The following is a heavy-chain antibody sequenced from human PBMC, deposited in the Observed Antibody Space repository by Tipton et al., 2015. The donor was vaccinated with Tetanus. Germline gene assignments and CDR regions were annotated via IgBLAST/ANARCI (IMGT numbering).Heavy chain of an antibody. Sequence: SLRLSCAASGFTLSRYWMHWARQVPGKGLEWVSRISSDGRSTGYTDSVKGRCTISRDDAKNTLHLQMNSLRAEDTAVYYCARGRTDAWELLGDWGQGTLVTVSS. CDR1: GFTLSRYW. CDR2: ISSDGRST. CDR3: ARGRTDAWELLGD. J-gene: IGHJ4*02. V-gene: IGHV3-74*01. D-gene: IGHD1-26*01.